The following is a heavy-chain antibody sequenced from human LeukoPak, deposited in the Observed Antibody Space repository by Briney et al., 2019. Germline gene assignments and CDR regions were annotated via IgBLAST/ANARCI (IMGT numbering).Heavy chain of an antibody. J-gene: IGHJ3*02. CDR2: INHSGST. CDR1: GGSFSGYY. CDR3: ARGAVVVPAAIRSVRDAFDI. Sequence: KPSETLSLTCAVYGGSFSGYYWSWIRQPPGKGLEWIGEINHSGSTHYNPSLKSRVTISVDTSKNQFSLKLSSVTAADTAVYYCARGAVVVPAAIRSVRDAFDIWGQGTMVTVSS. D-gene: IGHD2-2*01. V-gene: IGHV4-34*01.